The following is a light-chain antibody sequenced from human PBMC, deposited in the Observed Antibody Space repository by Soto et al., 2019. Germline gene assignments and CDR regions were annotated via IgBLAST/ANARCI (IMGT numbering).Light chain of an antibody. Sequence: QSALTQPPSASGSPGQSVTISCTGTSSDVGGYDSVSWYQQYPGKAPKLMIYEVSRRPSGVPDRFSDSKSGNTASLTVSGLQAEDEADYYCNSYAGSNNPYVFGTGTKLTVL. J-gene: IGLJ1*01. CDR1: SSDVGGYDS. CDR2: EVS. CDR3: NSYAGSNNPYV. V-gene: IGLV2-8*01.